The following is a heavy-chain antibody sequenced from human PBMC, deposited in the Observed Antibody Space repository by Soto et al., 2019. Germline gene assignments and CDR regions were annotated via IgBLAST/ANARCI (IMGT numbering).Heavy chain of an antibody. J-gene: IGHJ6*02. V-gene: IGHV4-59*01. D-gene: IGHD6-13*01. Sequence: SETLSLTCTVSGGSISSYYWSWIRQPPGKGLEWIGYIYYSGSTNYNPSLKSRVTISVDTSKNQYSLKLSSVTAADTAVYYCAGPYSSSWAIYYYYGMDFWGQGTTVTVSS. CDR2: IYYSGST. CDR3: AGPYSSSWAIYYYYGMDF. CDR1: GGSISSYY.